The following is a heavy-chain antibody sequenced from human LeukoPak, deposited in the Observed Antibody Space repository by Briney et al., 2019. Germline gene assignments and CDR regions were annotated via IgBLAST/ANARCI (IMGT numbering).Heavy chain of an antibody. CDR1: GFTFSIYA. CDR3: AKDLRPDGRYDFDH. V-gene: IGHV3-23*01. D-gene: IGHD5-12*01. J-gene: IGHJ4*02. Sequence: GGSLRLSCAASGFTFSIYAMNRVRQAPGKGLEWVSVIVGDGGGIYYADSVKGRFTISRDNSRNTVYLQMNSLRVEDTAVYYCAKDLRPDGRYDFDHWGQGTLVTVSS. CDR2: IVGDGGGI.